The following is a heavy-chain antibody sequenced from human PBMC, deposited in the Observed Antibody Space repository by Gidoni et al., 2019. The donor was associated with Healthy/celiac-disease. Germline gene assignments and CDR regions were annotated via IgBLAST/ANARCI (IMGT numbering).Heavy chain of an antibody. J-gene: IGHJ6*03. V-gene: IGHV3-23*01. CDR1: GFTFSSYA. Sequence: EVQLLESGGGLVQPGGSLRLFCAASGFTFSSYAMSWVRQAPGKGLEWVSAISGSGGSTYYADSVKGRFTISRDNSKNTLYLQMNSLRAEDTAVYYCAKAFLVPAAFYYYYMDVWGKGTTVTVSS. D-gene: IGHD2-2*01. CDR3: AKAFLVPAAFYYYYMDV. CDR2: ISGSGGST.